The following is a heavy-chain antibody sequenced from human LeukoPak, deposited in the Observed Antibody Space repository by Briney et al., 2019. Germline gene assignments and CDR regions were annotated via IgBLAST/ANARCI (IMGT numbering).Heavy chain of an antibody. Sequence: PGGSLRLSCAASGFTFSIYAMSWVRQAPGKGLEWVAFIRYDLINKYYADSVKGRFTISRDNSKNTLYLQMNSLRAEDTAVYYCAKRVYGVRGVIRPYYMDVWGKGTTVTLSS. CDR1: GFTFSIYA. CDR3: AKRVYGVRGVIRPYYMDV. CDR2: IRYDLINK. D-gene: IGHD3-10*01. V-gene: IGHV3-30*02. J-gene: IGHJ6*03.